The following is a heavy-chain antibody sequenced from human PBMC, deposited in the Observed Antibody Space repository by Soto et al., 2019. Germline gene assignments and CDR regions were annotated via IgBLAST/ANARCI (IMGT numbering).Heavy chain of an antibody. Sequence: PSETLSLTCAVSRGSISSSNWWSWVRQPPGKGLEWIGEIYHSGSTNYNPSLKSRVTISVDKSKNQFSLKLSSVTAADTAVYYCARCGRGNWKYYYYYMAVWRNATTVTGS. CDR3: ARCGRGNWKYYYYYMAV. D-gene: IGHD1-1*01. J-gene: IGHJ6*03. CDR2: IYHSGST. CDR1: RGSISSSNW. V-gene: IGHV4-4*02.